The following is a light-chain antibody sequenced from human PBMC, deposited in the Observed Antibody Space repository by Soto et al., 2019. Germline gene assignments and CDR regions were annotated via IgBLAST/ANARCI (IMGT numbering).Light chain of an antibody. J-gene: IGKJ5*01. CDR2: DAS. CDR1: QSVSSY. V-gene: IGKV3-11*01. Sequence: ETVLTQSPATLSLSPGERATLSCRASQSVSSYLAWYQQKPGQAPRLLIYDASNRATGIPARFSGSGSGTDFILTISSLEPEDFAVYYCQQRSNWPATFGQGTRLEIK. CDR3: QQRSNWPAT.